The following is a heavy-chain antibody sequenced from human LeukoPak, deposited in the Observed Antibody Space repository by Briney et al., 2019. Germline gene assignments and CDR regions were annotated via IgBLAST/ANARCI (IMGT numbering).Heavy chain of an antibody. CDR1: GGSISSSSYY. CDR3: ARQGRITIFGVVIIGEGFDY. CDR2: IYYSGST. J-gene: IGHJ4*02. Sequence: PSETLSLTCTVSGGSISSSSYYWGWIRQPPGKGLEWIGSIYYSGSTYYNPSLKSRVTISVDTSKNQFSLKLSSVTAADTAVYYCARQGRITIFGVVIIGEGFDYWGQGTLVTVSS. V-gene: IGHV4-39*01. D-gene: IGHD3-3*01.